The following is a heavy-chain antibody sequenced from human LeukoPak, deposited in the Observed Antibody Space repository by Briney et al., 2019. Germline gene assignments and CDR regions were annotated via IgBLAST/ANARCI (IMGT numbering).Heavy chain of an antibody. CDR2: IYSGGTT. J-gene: IGHJ4*02. V-gene: IGHV3-53*04. CDR1: GFTVSTNC. D-gene: IGHD5-18*01. CDR3: ARVDTVMAYYFDL. Sequence: PGGSLRLSCAASGFTVSTNCMTWVRQAPGKGLEWVSTIYSGGTTYYADSVMGRLTISRHNSGNTLYLQMNSLRAEDTAVYYCARVDTVMAYYFDLWGQGTLVTVSS.